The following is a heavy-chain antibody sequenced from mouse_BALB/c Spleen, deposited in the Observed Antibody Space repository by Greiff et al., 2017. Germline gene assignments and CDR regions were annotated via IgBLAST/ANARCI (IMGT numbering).Heavy chain of an antibody. CDR2: ISDGGSYT. CDR3: ARPPYYGNYAWFAY. D-gene: IGHD2-10*01. Sequence: EVQLVESGGGLVKPGGSLKLSCAASGFTFSDYYMYWVRQTPEKRLEWVATISDGGSYTYYPDSVKGRFTISRDNARNNLYLQMSSLKSEDTAMYYCARPPYYGNYAWFAYWGQGTLVTVSA. J-gene: IGHJ3*01. V-gene: IGHV5-4*02. CDR1: GFTFSDYY.